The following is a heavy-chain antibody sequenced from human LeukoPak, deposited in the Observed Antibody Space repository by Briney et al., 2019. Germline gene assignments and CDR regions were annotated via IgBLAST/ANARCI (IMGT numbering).Heavy chain of an antibody. D-gene: IGHD5-24*01. CDR2: ISSSGSTV. J-gene: IGHJ4*02. CDR3: AKSGYNRLDY. V-gene: IGHV3-11*01. CDR1: GFTFSDYS. Sequence: GGSLRLSCAASGFTFSDYSMSWIRQAPGKGLELVSYISSSGSTVYYADSVKGRFTISRDNSKNTLYLQMNSLRAEDTAVYYCAKSGYNRLDYWGQGTLVTVSS.